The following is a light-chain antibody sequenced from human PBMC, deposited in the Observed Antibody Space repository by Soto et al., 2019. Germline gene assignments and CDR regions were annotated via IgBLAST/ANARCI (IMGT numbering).Light chain of an antibody. Sequence: QSALTQPASVSGSPGQSITISCTGSSTDIGRYNYVSWYQQRPGTAPKLMMYEVTNRPSGVSSRFSGSTSGNTASLTISGLQAEDEADYFCSSYTSSNTEVFGTGTKLTVL. CDR3: SSYTSSNTEV. V-gene: IGLV2-14*01. CDR2: EVT. CDR1: STDIGRYNY. J-gene: IGLJ1*01.